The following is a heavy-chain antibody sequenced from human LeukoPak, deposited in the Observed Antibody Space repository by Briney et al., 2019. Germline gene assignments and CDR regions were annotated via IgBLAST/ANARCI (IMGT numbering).Heavy chain of an antibody. D-gene: IGHD3-22*01. V-gene: IGHV1-2*02. CDR1: GYTFSDYY. J-gene: IGHJ4*02. CDR2: INPNSGDT. CDR3: ARGLSGSSGYPPFGY. Sequence: ASVKVSCKASGYTFSDYYIHWIRQAPGQGLEWVGWINPNSGDTDYAQKFQGRVTMTRDMSTSTVYMELSSLRSEDTAVYYCARGLSGSSGYPPFGYWGQGTLVTVSS.